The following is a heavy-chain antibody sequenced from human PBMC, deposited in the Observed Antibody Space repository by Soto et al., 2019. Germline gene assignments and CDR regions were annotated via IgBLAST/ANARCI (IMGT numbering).Heavy chain of an antibody. Sequence: QVQLVQSGAEVKKPGASVKVSCKASGYTFTSYAMHWVRQAPGQRLEWMGWINAGNGNTKYSQKFQGRVTITRDTSASTAYMELSSLRSEDTAVYYCARDHIVVVPAAIYYYYYYGMDVW. V-gene: IGHV1-3*01. CDR3: ARDHIVVVPAAIYYYYYYGMDV. CDR2: INAGNGNT. CDR1: GYTFTSYA. J-gene: IGHJ6*01. D-gene: IGHD2-2*01.